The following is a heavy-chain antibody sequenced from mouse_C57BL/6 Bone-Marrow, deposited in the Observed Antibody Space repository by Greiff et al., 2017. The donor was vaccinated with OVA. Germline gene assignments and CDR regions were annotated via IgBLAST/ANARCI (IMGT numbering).Heavy chain of an antibody. CDR2: IYPRSGNT. V-gene: IGHV1-81*01. D-gene: IGHD2-1*01. J-gene: IGHJ2*01. CDR3: ARSGVGNWDY. Sequence: VQLVESGAELARPGASVKLSCKASGYTFTSYGISWVKQRTGQGLEWIGEIYPRSGNTYYNEKFKGKATLTADKSSSTAYMELRSLTSEDSAVYFCARSGVGNWDYWGQGTTLTVSS. CDR1: GYTFTSYG.